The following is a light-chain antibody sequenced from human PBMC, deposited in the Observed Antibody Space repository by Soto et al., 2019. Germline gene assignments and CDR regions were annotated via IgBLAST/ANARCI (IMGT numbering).Light chain of an antibody. CDR3: QQYGTSPYT. CDR2: AAS. CDR1: QSVTSGY. V-gene: IGKV3-20*01. Sequence: EIVLTQSPGTLSLSPGEGATLSCRASQSVTSGYLAWYQKKPGRAPRLHIYAASNRANGIPDRFSGSGSGTDFTLTISRLEPEDFAVYYCQQYGTSPYTFGQGTRLEIK. J-gene: IGKJ5*01.